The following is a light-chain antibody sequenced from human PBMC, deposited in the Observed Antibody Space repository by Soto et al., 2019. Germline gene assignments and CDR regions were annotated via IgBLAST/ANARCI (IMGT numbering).Light chain of an antibody. V-gene: IGKV4-1*01. CDR1: QSVLSSSNNMNS. CDR3: QQYYTTPLT. CDR2: WAS. J-gene: IGKJ4*01. Sequence: SPLSCWSSQSVLSSSNNMNSLAWYQQKPGQPPKLLIYWASSRESGVPDRFSGSGSGTDFTLTISILQAEDVAVYYCQQYYTTPLTFGGGTKVEIK.